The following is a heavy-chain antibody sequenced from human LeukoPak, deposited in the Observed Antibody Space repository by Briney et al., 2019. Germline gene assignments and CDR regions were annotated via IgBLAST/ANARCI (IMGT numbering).Heavy chain of an antibody. J-gene: IGHJ4*02. CDR2: IKQDGSEK. CDR1: GFTFSNYY. V-gene: IGHV3-7*01. D-gene: IGHD1-26*01. CDR3: VRGSPVWEI. Sequence: PGGSLRLSCSASGFTFSNYYMTWVRQAPGEAREWVASIKQDGSEKAYVGSVKGRFTISRDNAKNSLYLQMDSLRAEDTAIYYCVRGSPVWEIWGQGALVTVSS.